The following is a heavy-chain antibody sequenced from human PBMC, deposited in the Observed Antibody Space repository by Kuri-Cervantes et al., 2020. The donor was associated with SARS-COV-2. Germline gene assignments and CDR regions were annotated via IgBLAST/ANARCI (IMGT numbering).Heavy chain of an antibody. V-gene: IGHV3-30*18. Sequence: GESLKISCAASGFTFSSYGMHWVRQAPGKGLEWVAVISYDGSNKYYADSVKGRFTISRDNSKNTLYLQMNSLRAEDTAVYYCAKDLKNYYYYMDVWGKGTTVTVSS. J-gene: IGHJ6*03. CDR2: ISYDGSNK. CDR3: AKDLKNYYYYMDV. CDR1: GFTFSSYG.